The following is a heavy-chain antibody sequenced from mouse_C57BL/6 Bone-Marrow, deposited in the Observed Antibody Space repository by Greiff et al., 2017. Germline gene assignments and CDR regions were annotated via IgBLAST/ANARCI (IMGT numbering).Heavy chain of an antibody. CDR1: GYTFTDYE. CDR2: IDPETGGT. J-gene: IGHJ4*01. V-gene: IGHV1-15*01. D-gene: IGHD2-3*01. Sequence: VQLQQSGAELVRPGASVTLSCKASGYTFTDYEMHWVKQTPVHGLEWIGAIDPETGGTAYNQKFKGKAILTADKSSSTAYMGLRSLTSEDSAVYYCTRDGSYYYAMDYWGQGTSGTVSS. CDR3: TRDGSYYYAMDY.